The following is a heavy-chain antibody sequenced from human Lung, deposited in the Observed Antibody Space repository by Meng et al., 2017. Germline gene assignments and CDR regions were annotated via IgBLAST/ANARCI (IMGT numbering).Heavy chain of an antibody. V-gene: IGHV3-15*01. CDR1: GFTFSNAY. J-gene: IGHJ4*02. Sequence: VELGGPGGGFVKPGGSLRLSCEGSGFTFSNAYMTWVRQVPGKRLEWVGRIKSKPDGETIDYAAPVKGRFTISRDDSKNTVYLQMNSLKTEDTAVYYCSGHIDYWGQGTLVTVAS. D-gene: IGHD5-12*01. CDR2: IKSKPDGETI. CDR3: SGHIDY.